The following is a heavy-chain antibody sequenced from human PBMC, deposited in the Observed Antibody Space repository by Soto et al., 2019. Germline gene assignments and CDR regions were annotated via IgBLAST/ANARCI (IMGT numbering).Heavy chain of an antibody. Sequence: ASVKVSCKASGYTFTSCAMHWVRQAPGQRLEWMGWINAGNGDTNYSQKFQGRVTITRDTSASTVYMELSSLRSEDTAVYYCARGSSGSYIIDYWGQGTLVTVSS. D-gene: IGHD1-26*01. CDR1: GYTFTSCA. V-gene: IGHV1-3*01. CDR2: INAGNGDT. J-gene: IGHJ4*02. CDR3: ARGSSGSYIIDY.